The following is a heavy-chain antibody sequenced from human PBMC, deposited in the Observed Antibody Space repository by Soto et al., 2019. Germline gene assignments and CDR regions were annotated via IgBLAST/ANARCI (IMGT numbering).Heavy chain of an antibody. Sequence: GASVKVSCKASGGTFSSYAISWVRQAPGQGLEWMGGIIPIFGTANYAQKFQGRVTITADESTSTAYMELSSLRSEDTAVYYCAGDVCYGSSAYCYGCRGRGTMVTVSS. V-gene: IGHV1-69*13. CDR3: AGDVCYGSSAYCYGC. J-gene: IGHJ4*02. CDR1: GGTFSSYA. D-gene: IGHD3-22*01. CDR2: IIPIFGTA.